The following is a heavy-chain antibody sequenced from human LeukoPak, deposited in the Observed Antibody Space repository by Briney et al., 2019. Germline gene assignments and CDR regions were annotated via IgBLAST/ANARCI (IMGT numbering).Heavy chain of an antibody. CDR3: ARDRGSGSYYNPVGY. Sequence: GRSLRLSCAASGFTFSSYGMHWVRQAPGKGLEWVAVIWYDGSYKYYADSVKGRFTISRDNSKNTLYLQMNSLRAEDTAVYYCARDRGSGSYYNPVGYWGQGTLVTVSS. V-gene: IGHV3-33*01. CDR1: GFTFSSYG. J-gene: IGHJ4*02. CDR2: IWYDGSYK. D-gene: IGHD3-10*01.